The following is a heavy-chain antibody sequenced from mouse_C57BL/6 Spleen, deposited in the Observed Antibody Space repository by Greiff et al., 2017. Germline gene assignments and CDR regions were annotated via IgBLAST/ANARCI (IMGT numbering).Heavy chain of an antibody. J-gene: IGHJ2*01. CDR3: ARRGITTVVEALDY. D-gene: IGHD1-1*01. V-gene: IGHV1-52*01. Sequence: VQLQQPGAELVRPGSSVKLSCKASGYTFTRYWMHWVKQRPIQGLEWIGNIDPSDSETHYNQKFKEKATLTVEQSSSTAYMQLSSLTSEDSAVYYCARRGITTVVEALDYWGQGTTLTVSS. CDR1: GYTFTRYW. CDR2: IDPSDSET.